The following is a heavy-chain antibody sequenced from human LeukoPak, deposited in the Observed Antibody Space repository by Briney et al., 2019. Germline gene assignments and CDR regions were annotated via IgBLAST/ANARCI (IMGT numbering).Heavy chain of an antibody. D-gene: IGHD3-22*01. Sequence: SGPTLVKPTQTLTLTCTFSGFSLPTRGVGVAWIRQPPGKALEWLSLTYLNDDERYSPSLKSRLTITKDTSKNQVFLTMTNMDPVDTATYYCAHRSYYDSSGYGLFDFWGQGTLVTVSS. J-gene: IGHJ4*02. CDR2: TYLNDDE. CDR3: AHRSYYDSSGYGLFDF. V-gene: IGHV2-5*01. CDR1: GFSLPTRGVG.